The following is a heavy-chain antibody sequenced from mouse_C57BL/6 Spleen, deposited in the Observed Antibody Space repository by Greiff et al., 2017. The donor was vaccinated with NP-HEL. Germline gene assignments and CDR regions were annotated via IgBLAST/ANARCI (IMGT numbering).Heavy chain of an antibody. CDR2: IYPGDGDT. J-gene: IGHJ2*01. Sequence: VQLQQSGPELVKPGASVKISCKASGYAFSSSWMNWVKQRPGKGLEWIGRIYPGDGDTNYNGKFKGKATLTADKSSSTAYMQLSSLTSEDSAVYFGARHGSSYGYFDYWGQGTTLTVSS. CDR3: ARHGSSYGYFDY. D-gene: IGHD1-1*01. CDR1: GYAFSSSW. V-gene: IGHV1-82*01.